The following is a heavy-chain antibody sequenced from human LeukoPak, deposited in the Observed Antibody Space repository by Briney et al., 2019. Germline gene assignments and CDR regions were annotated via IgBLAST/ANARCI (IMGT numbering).Heavy chain of an antibody. J-gene: IGHJ1*01. CDR3: ASFQH. Sequence: GGSLRLSCGASGFTFSSYSMNWVPQAPGKGLEGGSSISSRSSYIYYADSVKGRFTITRYNDENSLYLQMNSLRAEDTAVYYCASFQHWGQGTLVTVSA. V-gene: IGHV3-21*01. CDR2: ISSRSSYI. CDR1: GFTFSSYS.